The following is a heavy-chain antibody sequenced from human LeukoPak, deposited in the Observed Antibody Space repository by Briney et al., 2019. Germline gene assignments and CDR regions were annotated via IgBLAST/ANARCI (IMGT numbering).Heavy chain of an antibody. CDR1: GGSISSYY. V-gene: IGHV4-59*08. J-gene: IGHJ3*02. CDR2: IYYSGST. D-gene: IGHD1-26*01. Sequence: SETLSLTCTVSGGSISSYYWSWIRQPPGKGLEWIGYIYYSGSTNYNPSLKSRVTISVDTSKNQFSLKLSSVTAADTAVYYCARGRYSGSFDDAFDIWGQGTMVTVSS. CDR3: ARGRYSGSFDDAFDI.